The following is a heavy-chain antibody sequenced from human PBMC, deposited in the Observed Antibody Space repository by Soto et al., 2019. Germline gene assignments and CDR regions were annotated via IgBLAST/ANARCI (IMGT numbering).Heavy chain of an antibody. D-gene: IGHD2-21*01. J-gene: IGHJ4*02. CDR3: AAINSVLPY. V-gene: IGHV3-74*01. Sequence: GGSLRLSCAASGFTLSSYWMHWVRQAPGKELVWISRINEDGSFTTYADSVKGRFTISRDNAKNTLYLQMNSLTAEDTAVYYCAAINSVLPYWGQGTLVTVSS. CDR1: GFTLSSYW. CDR2: INEDGSFT.